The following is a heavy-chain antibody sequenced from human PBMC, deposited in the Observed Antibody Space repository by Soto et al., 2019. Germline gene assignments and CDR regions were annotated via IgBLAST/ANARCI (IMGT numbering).Heavy chain of an antibody. CDR3: AGGNAIYNDY. CDR1: GFNFRNYA. Sequence: GGSLRLSCAASGFNFRNYAMSWVRQAPGKGLEWVSSIHGNGGGTYYADSVKGRFTTSRDNSKNTLYLQMNSLRAEDTAVYYCAGGNAIYNDYWGQGTLVTVSS. V-gene: IGHV3-23*01. D-gene: IGHD1-1*01. J-gene: IGHJ4*02. CDR2: IHGNGGGT.